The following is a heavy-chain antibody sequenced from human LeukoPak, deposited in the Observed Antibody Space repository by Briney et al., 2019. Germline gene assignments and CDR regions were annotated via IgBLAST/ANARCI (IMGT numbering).Heavy chain of an antibody. CDR1: GYTFTSYD. CDR2: MNPNSGNT. CDR3: ARAPSVAWSSGWYGTYNWFDP. D-gene: IGHD6-19*01. Sequence: GASVKVSCKASGYTFTSYDIDWVRQATGQGLEWMGWMNPNSGNTGYAQKFQGRVTMTRNTSISTAYMELSSLRSEDTAVYYCARAPSVAWSSGWYGTYNWFDPWGQGTLVTVSS. J-gene: IGHJ5*02. V-gene: IGHV1-8*01.